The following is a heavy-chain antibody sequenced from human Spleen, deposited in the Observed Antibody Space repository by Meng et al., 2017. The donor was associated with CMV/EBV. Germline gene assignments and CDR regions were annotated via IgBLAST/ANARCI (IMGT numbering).Heavy chain of an antibody. CDR1: GFTFSGYT. CDR3: ANPPVGWLAPFDY. V-gene: IGHV3-23*01. CDR2: IGVGGGST. J-gene: IGHJ4*02. Sequence: GESLKISCTASGFTFSGYTLHWVRQAPGKGLEWVSGIGVGGGSTYYADSVKGRFTISRDNSKNTLYLQMNSLRAEDTAVYYCANPPVGWLAPFDYWGQGTLVTVSS. D-gene: IGHD5-24*01.